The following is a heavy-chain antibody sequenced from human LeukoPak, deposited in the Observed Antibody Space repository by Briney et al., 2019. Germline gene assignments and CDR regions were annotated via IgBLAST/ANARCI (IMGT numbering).Heavy chain of an antibody. CDR1: GYTFTGYY. CDR2: INPNSGGT. Sequence: ASVKVSCKASGYTFTGYYMHWVRQAPGQGLEWMGWINPNSGGTNYAQKFQGRVTMTRDTSISTAYMELSRLRSDDTAVYYCTRGHSTSSSFDYWGQGALVTVSS. D-gene: IGHD6-6*01. CDR3: TRGHSTSSSFDY. V-gene: IGHV1-2*02. J-gene: IGHJ4*02.